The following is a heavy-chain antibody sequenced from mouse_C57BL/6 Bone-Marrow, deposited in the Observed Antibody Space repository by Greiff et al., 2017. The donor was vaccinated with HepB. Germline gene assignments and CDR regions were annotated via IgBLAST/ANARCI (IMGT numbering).Heavy chain of an antibody. J-gene: IGHJ2*01. D-gene: IGHD1-2*01. V-gene: IGHV5-4*03. CDR2: ISDGGSYT. Sequence: EVNVVESGGGLVKPGGSLKLSCAASGFTFSSYAMSWVRQTPEKRLEWVATISDGGSYTYYPDNVKGRFTISRDNAKNNLYLQMSHLKSEDTAMYYCARGTTALDYWGQGTTLTVSS. CDR3: ARGTTALDY. CDR1: GFTFSSYA.